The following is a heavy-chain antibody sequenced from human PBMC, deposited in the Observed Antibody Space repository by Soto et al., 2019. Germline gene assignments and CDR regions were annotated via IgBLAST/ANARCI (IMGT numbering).Heavy chain of an antibody. CDR2: IYYSGST. D-gene: IGHD4-4*01. V-gene: IGHV4-59*01. CDR1: GGSISSYY. Sequence: SETLSLTCTVSGGSISSYYWSWIRQPPGKGLEWIGYIYYSGSTNYNPSLKSRVTISVDTSKNQFSLKLSSVTAADTAVYYCARSTDYRDNWFDPWGQGTLVTVSS. J-gene: IGHJ5*02. CDR3: ARSTDYRDNWFDP.